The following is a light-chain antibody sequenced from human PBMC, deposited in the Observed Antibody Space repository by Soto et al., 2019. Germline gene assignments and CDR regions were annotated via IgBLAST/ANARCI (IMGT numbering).Light chain of an antibody. V-gene: IGKV3-20*01. CDR2: GAS. Sequence: EVVSTLSPGALSFSKRERAALSCRASQSVSSSYLAWYQQKPGQAPRLLIYGASSRATGIPDRFSGSGSGTEFTLTISSLQSEDFAVYYCQQYNNWPITFGQGARLEIK. CDR1: QSVSSSY. CDR3: QQYNNWPIT. J-gene: IGKJ5*01.